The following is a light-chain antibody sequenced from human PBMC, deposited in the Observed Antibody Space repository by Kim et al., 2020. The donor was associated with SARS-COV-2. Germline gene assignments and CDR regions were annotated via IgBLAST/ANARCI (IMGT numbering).Light chain of an antibody. Sequence: DIQMTQSPSSLSASVGDRVTITCRTSQSISSYLNWYQQKPGKAPKFLIYAASNLQSGVPSRFSGSGSGTDSTLTITSLQPEDFATYYCQQSHSTPRTFGQGTKVDIK. V-gene: IGKV1-39*01. CDR1: QSISSY. J-gene: IGKJ1*01. CDR3: QQSHSTPRT. CDR2: AAS.